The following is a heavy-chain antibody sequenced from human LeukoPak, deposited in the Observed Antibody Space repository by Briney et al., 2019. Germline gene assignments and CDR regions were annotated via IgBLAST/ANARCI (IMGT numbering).Heavy chain of an antibody. CDR1: GFTFSSYW. V-gene: IGHV3-74*01. J-gene: IGHJ4*02. Sequence: QPGGSLRLSCAASGFTFSSYWMHWGRQAPGKGLVWVSRINSDGSSTSYADSVKGRFTISRDNAKNTLYLQMNSLRAEDTAVYYCASENYDILTGYRHWGQGTLVTVSS. D-gene: IGHD3-9*01. CDR3: ASENYDILTGYRH. CDR2: INSDGSST.